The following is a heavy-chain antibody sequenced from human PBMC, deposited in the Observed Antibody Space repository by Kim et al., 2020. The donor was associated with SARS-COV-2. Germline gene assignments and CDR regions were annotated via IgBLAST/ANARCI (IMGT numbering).Heavy chain of an antibody. J-gene: IGHJ3*01. D-gene: IGHD3-10*01. CDR2: IYPGDSDT. V-gene: IGHV5-51*07. CDR3: ASDGSGSYYMWAACDV. Sequence: GESLKISCKGSGYTFNSYWIGWVHQMPEKGLEWAGIIYPGDSDTRYSPSFQGQVSISADKSTSTAYLQWSSLKASDTAMYYCASDGSGSYYMWAACDVWG. CDR1: GYTFNSYW.